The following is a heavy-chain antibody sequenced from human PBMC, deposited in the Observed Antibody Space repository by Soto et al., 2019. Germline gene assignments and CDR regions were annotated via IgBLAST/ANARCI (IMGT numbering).Heavy chain of an antibody. CDR3: ARAGGGYPSNEMYYFDY. V-gene: IGHV3-30*03. CDR1: GFTFSLYA. CDR2: ISSDGTNK. J-gene: IGHJ4*02. Sequence: QVQLVESGGGVVQPGTSLRLSCAASGFTFSLYAMHWVRQAPGKGLEWVAVISSDGTNKYYADSVKGRFTISRDNSKNTLDVQVNSLRAEDTAVYYCARAGGGYPSNEMYYFDYWGQGTLVTVSS. D-gene: IGHD6-13*01.